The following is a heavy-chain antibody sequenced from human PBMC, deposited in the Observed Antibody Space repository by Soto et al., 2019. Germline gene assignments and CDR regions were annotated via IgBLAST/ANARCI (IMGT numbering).Heavy chain of an antibody. J-gene: IGHJ4*02. Sequence: GGSLRLSCAASGFTFSSYGMTWVRQAPGKGLEWVSGISNSGGSKAYAESVKGRSTISRDNPKNTLYLQMDSLRAEDTAIYYCGRVSYVNGPYDYWGQGALVTVSS. CDR1: GFTFSSYG. V-gene: IGHV3-23*01. CDR2: ISNSGGSK. CDR3: GRVSYVNGPYDY. D-gene: IGHD2-8*01.